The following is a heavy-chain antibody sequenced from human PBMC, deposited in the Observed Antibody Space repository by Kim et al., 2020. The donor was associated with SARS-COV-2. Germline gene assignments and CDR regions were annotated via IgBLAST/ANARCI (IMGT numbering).Heavy chain of an antibody. J-gene: IGHJ4*02. Sequence: SETLSLVCTVSGGFSSSYYWSWVRQPPGKGLEWIGYIYNSGDTNYNPSLKSRVTISEDASKSEFSLKLDSATPADTAVYFCARGLGGSAWLDFWGQGAL. D-gene: IGHD6-19*01. CDR2: IYNSGDT. CDR1: GGFSSSYY. CDR3: ARGLGGSAWLDF. V-gene: IGHV4-59*13.